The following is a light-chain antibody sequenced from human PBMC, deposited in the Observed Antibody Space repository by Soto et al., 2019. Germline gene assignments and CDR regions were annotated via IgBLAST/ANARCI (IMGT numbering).Light chain of an antibody. V-gene: IGKV3-15*01. J-gene: IGKJ3*01. CDR3: QQYDNWPRT. Sequence: EIVMTQSPATLSVSPGERATLSCRASQSVSRNLAWFQQTPGQAPRLLLYGASTRATGVPATFSGSGSGTEFTLTISSLQSADCAIYYCQQYDNWPRTFGPGTKVDIK. CDR1: QSVSRN. CDR2: GAS.